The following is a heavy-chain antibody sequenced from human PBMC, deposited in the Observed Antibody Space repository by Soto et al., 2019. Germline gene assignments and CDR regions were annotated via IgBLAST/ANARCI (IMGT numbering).Heavy chain of an antibody. Sequence: PGGSLRLSCAASGFTFSSYEMNWVRQAPGKGLEWASYISSSGSTIYYADSVKGRFTISRDNAKNSLYLQMNSLRAEDTAVYYCARGTTIWRYYGMDVWGQGTTVTVSS. V-gene: IGHV3-48*03. CDR3: ARGTTIWRYYGMDV. CDR2: ISSSGSTI. CDR1: GFTFSSYE. D-gene: IGHD3-3*01. J-gene: IGHJ6*02.